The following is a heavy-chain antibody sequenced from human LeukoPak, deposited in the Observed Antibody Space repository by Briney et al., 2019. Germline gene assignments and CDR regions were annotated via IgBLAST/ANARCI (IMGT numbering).Heavy chain of an antibody. D-gene: IGHD6-6*01. Sequence: GGSLRLSCAASGFTFSRYWMHWVRQAPGKGLVWVSRINSDGSSRSYADSVKGRFTISRDNAKNTLDLQMNSLRAEDTAVYYCARDAEYSSSRFVDYWGQGTLVTVSS. V-gene: IGHV3-74*01. J-gene: IGHJ4*02. CDR1: GFTFSRYW. CDR2: INSDGSSR. CDR3: ARDAEYSSSRFVDY.